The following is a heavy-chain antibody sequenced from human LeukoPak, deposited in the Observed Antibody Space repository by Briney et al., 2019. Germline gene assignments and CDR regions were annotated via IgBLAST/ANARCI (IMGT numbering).Heavy chain of an antibody. J-gene: IGHJ4*02. CDR1: GFTFSSYG. Sequence: GGSLRLSCAASGFTFSSYGMHWVRQAPGKGLEWVAVISYDGSNKYYADSVKGRFTISRDNSKNTLYLQMNSLRAEDTAVYYCANGLGFDYWGQGTLVTVSS. V-gene: IGHV3-30*18. CDR3: ANGLGFDY. D-gene: IGHD3/OR15-3a*01. CDR2: ISYDGSNK.